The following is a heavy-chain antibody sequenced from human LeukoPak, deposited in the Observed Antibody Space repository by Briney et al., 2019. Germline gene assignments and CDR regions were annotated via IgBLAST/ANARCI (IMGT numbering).Heavy chain of an antibody. CDR1: GYTFTGYY. CDR3: ARDSLPGDIVVVPAAIEGDAFDI. D-gene: IGHD2-2*02. V-gene: IGHV1-2*02. CDR2: INPNSGGT. J-gene: IGHJ3*02. Sequence: GASVKVSCKASGYTFTGYYMHWVRQAPGQGLEWMGWINPNSGGTNYAQKFQGRVTMTRDTSISTAYMELSRLRSDDTAVYYCARDSLPGDIVVVPAAIEGDAFDIWGQGTMVTVSS.